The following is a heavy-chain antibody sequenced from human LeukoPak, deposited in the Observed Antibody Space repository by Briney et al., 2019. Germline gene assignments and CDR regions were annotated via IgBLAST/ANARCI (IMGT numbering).Heavy chain of an antibody. V-gene: IGHV4-34*01. Sequence: SETLSLTCTVSGGSISSYYWSWIRQPPGKGLEWIGEINHSGSTNYNPSLKSRVTISVDTSKNQFSLKLSSVTAADTAVYYCASRKLRAFDIWGQGTMVTVSS. D-gene: IGHD1-7*01. J-gene: IGHJ3*02. CDR2: INHSGST. CDR1: GGSISSYY. CDR3: ASRKLRAFDI.